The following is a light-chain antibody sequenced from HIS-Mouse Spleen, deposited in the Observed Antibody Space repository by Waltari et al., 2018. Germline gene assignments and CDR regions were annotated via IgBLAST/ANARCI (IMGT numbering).Light chain of an antibody. V-gene: IGLV1-47*01. J-gene: IGLJ3*02. CDR2: RNN. CDR1: SSNIGSNY. Sequence: QSVLTQPHSASGTPGQRVTISCSGSSSNIGSNYVYWYQQLPGTAPKLLIYRNNRRPSGFPDRFSGSKSGTSASLAISGLRSEDEADYYCAAWDDSLSGPVFGGGTKLTVL. CDR3: AAWDDSLSGPV.